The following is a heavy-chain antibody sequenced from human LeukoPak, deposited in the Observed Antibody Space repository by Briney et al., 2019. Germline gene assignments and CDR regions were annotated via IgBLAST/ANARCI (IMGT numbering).Heavy chain of an antibody. D-gene: IGHD3-3*01. CDR3: DRTVRFLDMDV. CDR1: GFTFSDYY. Sequence: GGSLRLSCAASGFTFSDYYIDWVRQAPGKGLEWIGRVRNKANSYSTDYAASVKGRFTISRDDSKNSLYLQMNSLKTEDTAVYYCDRTVRFLDMDVWGKGTTVTVSS. J-gene: IGHJ6*03. CDR2: VRNKANSYST. V-gene: IGHV3-72*01.